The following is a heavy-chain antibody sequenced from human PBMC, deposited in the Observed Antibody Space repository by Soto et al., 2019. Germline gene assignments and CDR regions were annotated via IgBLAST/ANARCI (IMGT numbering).Heavy chain of an antibody. CDR1: GGTFSSNA. D-gene: IGHD6-19*01. V-gene: IGHV1-69*12. CDR3: AQTLGLAVAGPGRFDL. CDR2: IIPIFATA. J-gene: IGHJ2*01. Sequence: QVQLVQSGADVKKPGTSVKVSCKASGGTFSSNAISWVRQSPGQGLEWMGVIIPIFATANYAQKFQGRVTITADESTRTAYMELRSLRSEDTAVYYCAQTLGLAVAGPGRFDLWGRGTLVTVSS.